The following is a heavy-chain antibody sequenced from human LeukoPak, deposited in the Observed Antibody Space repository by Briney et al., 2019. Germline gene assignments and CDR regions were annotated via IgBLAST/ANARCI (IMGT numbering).Heavy chain of an antibody. CDR1: GFTFSSYA. Sequence: GGSLRLSCAASGFTFSSYAMSWVRQAPGKGLEWVSAITGSGGGTYSADSVKGRFTISRDYSKNTLFLQMNSLRAEDTAVYYCAKGRDYHGSGSYYPGDYWGQGTLVTVSS. V-gene: IGHV3-23*01. CDR2: ITGSGGGT. CDR3: AKGRDYHGSGSYYPGDY. D-gene: IGHD3-10*01. J-gene: IGHJ4*02.